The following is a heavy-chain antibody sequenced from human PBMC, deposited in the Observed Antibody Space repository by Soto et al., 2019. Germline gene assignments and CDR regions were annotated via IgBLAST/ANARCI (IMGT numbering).Heavy chain of an antibody. Sequence: QITLNESGPPVVRPTETLTLTCRFSGFSLTTSGVGVGWIRQSPGKAPEWLGLSYWDDDKRYSASMKSRLTITKHTSKNQVVLKVSDLDPTDTATYFCAHRVLRTVFGLVTTTAIYFDSWGQGTPVAVSS. V-gene: IGHV2-5*02. J-gene: IGHJ4*02. CDR3: AHRVLRTVFGLVTTTAIYFDS. CDR1: GFSLTTSGVG. CDR2: SYWDDDK. D-gene: IGHD3-3*01.